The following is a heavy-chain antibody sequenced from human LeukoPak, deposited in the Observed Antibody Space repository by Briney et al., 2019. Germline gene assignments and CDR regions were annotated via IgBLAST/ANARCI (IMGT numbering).Heavy chain of an antibody. CDR3: ARRRYSSPRQAFDI. CDR1: GVPVRINY. CDR2: IYSGGST. Sequence: PGGSLSLSCVASGVPVRINYMTGVRQAPGKGLEWVSVIYSGGSTYYADSVKGRFTISRDNSKNTLYLQMKSLRVEDTAVYYCARRRYSSPRQAFDIWGQGTMVTVSS. J-gene: IGHJ3*02. V-gene: IGHV3-53*01. D-gene: IGHD6-13*01.